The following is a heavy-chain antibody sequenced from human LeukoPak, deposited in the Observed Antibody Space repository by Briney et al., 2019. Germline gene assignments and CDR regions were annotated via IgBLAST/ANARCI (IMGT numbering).Heavy chain of an antibody. V-gene: IGHV3-33*03. CDR2: IRYDGSNQ. CDR3: AKVRLIGLSYYDMDV. J-gene: IGHJ6*04. Sequence: GGSLRLSCAVSGFTFSSYAMHWVRQTPGKGLEWVALIRYDGSNQDYIESVKGRFTASRDNSKNTVYLQTNSLRAEDTAVYFCAKVRLIGLSYYDMDVWGKGTTVTVSS. CDR1: GFTFSSYA. D-gene: IGHD3-16*01.